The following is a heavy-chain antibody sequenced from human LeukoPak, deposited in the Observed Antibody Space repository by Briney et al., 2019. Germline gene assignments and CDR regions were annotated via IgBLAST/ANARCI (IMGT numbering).Heavy chain of an antibody. CDR2: ISYDGRNK. V-gene: IGHV3-30*04. CDR1: GITFSNYA. CDR3: AGELVTGS. J-gene: IGHJ5*02. D-gene: IGHD4-23*01. Sequence: GRSLRLSCAVSGITFSNYAMHWVRQAPGKGLEWVAVISYDGRNKVYVDSVKGRFTISRDNSKNTLYLQMDSLRAEDTAVYYCAGELVTGSWGQGTLVTVSS.